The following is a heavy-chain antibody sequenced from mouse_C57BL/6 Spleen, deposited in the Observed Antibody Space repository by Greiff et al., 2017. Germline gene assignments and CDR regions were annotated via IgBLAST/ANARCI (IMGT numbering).Heavy chain of an antibody. CDR3: ASSYDYDRGFAY. V-gene: IGHV5-16*01. CDR2: INYDGSST. Sequence: EVQRVESEGGLVQPGSSMKLSCTASGFTFSDYYMAWVRQVPEKGLEWVANINYDGSSTYYLDSLKSRFIISRDNAKNILYLQMSSLKSEDTATYYCASSYDYDRGFAYWGQGTLVTVSA. J-gene: IGHJ3*01. CDR1: GFTFSDYY. D-gene: IGHD2-4*01.